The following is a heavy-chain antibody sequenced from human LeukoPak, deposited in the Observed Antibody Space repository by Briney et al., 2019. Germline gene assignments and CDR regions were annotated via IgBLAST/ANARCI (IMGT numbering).Heavy chain of an antibody. CDR2: ISGSGGST. D-gene: IGHD3-3*01. CDR3: AKAYDFWSGPRGYFDY. V-gene: IGHV3-23*01. CDR1: GFTFSSYA. J-gene: IGHJ4*02. Sequence: PWGSLRLSCAASGFTFSSYAMSWVGQAPGKGLEWVSAISGSGGSTYYADSVKGRFTISRDNSKNTLYLQMNSLRAEDTAVYYCAKAYDFWSGPRGYFDYWGQGAMVTVSS.